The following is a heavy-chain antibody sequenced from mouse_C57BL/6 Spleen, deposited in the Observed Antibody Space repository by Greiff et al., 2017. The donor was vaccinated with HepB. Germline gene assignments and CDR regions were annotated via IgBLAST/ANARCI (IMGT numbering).Heavy chain of an antibody. CDR1: GYAFSSPW. CDR3: ARGSLYYSNPWFAY. D-gene: IGHD2-5*01. Sequence: QVQLQQSGPELVKPGASVKISCKASGYAFSSPWMNWVKQRPGKGLEWIGRIYPGDGDTNYNGKFKGKATLTADKSSSTAYMQLSSLTSEDSAVYFCARGSLYYSNPWFAYWGQGTLVTVSA. CDR2: IYPGDGDT. J-gene: IGHJ3*01. V-gene: IGHV1-82*01.